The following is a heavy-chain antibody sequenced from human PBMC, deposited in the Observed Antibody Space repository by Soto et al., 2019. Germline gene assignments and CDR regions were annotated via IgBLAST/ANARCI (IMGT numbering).Heavy chain of an antibody. CDR2: LSGSGGTT. CDR3: AKDPGTYGPTWIDS. J-gene: IGHJ5*01. V-gene: IGHV3-23*01. Sequence: EVQLLESGGGLVQPGGSLRLSCAASGFTFSSYAMSWVRQTPGKGLEWVSTLSGSGGTTYYADSVKGQFTISRDNSKSTLYLQMSSLRAEDTAVYYCAKDPGTYGPTWIDSWGQGTLVTVSS. CDR1: GFTFSSYA. D-gene: IGHD3-10*01.